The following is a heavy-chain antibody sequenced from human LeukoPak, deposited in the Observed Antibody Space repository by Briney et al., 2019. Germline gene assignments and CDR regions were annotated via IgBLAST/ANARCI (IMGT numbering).Heavy chain of an antibody. J-gene: IGHJ4*02. CDR2: VSASGNS. D-gene: IGHD3-22*01. V-gene: IGHV4-4*07. CDR1: GGSISSHF. Sequence: SETLSLTCTVSGGSISSHFWSWIRQAAGKGLEWIGRVSASGNSNYNPSLKSRVTMSVDSSKNQFSLRLSSVTATDTAVYFCARQNSSGLDSWGQGTLVTVSS. CDR3: ARQNSSGLDS.